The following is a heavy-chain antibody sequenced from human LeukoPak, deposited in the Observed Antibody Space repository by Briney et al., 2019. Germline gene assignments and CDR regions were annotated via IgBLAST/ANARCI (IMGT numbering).Heavy chain of an antibody. CDR3: AGPLITPVSRDY. J-gene: IGHJ4*02. D-gene: IGHD4-23*01. CDR2: ISSSSSYI. Sequence: PGGSLRLSCAASRFTFSNYGVNWVRQAPGKGLEWVSSISSSSSYIYYADSVKGRFTISRDNAKNSLYLQMNSLRAEDTAVYYCAGPLITPVSRDYWGQGTLVTVSS. CDR1: RFTFSNYG. V-gene: IGHV3-21*01.